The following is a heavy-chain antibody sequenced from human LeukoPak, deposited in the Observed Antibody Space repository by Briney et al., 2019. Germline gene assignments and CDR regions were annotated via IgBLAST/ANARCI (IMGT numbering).Heavy chain of an antibody. J-gene: IGHJ3*02. D-gene: IGHD6-13*01. V-gene: IGHV5-10-1*01. CDR3: ARHDIAAAGTEDAFDI. Sequence: GESLKISCKGSGYSFTSYWISWVRQMPGKGLEWMGRIDPSDSYTNYSPSFQGHVTISADKSINTAYLQWSSLKASDTAMYYCARHDIAAAGTEDAFDIWGQGTMVTVSS. CDR2: IDPSDSYT. CDR1: GYSFTSYW.